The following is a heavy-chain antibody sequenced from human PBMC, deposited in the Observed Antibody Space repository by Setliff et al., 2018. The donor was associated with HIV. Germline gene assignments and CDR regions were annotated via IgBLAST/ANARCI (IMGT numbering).Heavy chain of an antibody. D-gene: IGHD3-10*01. CDR1: GASVTSSSYY. CDR2: IYYGGNT. J-gene: IGHJ4*02. Sequence: PSETLSLTCSVSGASVTSSSYYWGWIRQPPGKGLEWIGSIYYGGNTYSNLSLRSRLSISLDTSKNQFSLELYSVTAADTAVYYCATHYGSGSYYNYWGQGMLVTVSS. V-gene: IGHV4-39*01. CDR3: ATHYGSGSYYNY.